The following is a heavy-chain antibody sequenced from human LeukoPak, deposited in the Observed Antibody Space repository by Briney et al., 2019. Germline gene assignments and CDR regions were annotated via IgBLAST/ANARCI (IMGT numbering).Heavy chain of an antibody. CDR3: ARDGYYYDILTGYNKIERGTFDY. D-gene: IGHD3-9*01. Sequence: GGSLRLSCAASGFTFSTYWMSWVRQAPGKGGEWVANIKQDGSETYYVDTVKGRFTISRDNAKNSLYLQMNSLRAEDTAVYYCARDGYYYDILTGYNKIERGTFDYWGQGTLVTVSS. J-gene: IGHJ4*02. CDR2: IKQDGSET. CDR1: GFTFSTYW. V-gene: IGHV3-7*01.